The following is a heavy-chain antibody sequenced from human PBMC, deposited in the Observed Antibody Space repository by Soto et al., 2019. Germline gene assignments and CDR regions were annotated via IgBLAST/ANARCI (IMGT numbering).Heavy chain of an antibody. CDR2: IIPIFGTA. J-gene: IGHJ6*04. CDR3: AGRGISSVEGRVAHSGMDV. D-gene: IGHD3-3*02. CDR1: GGTFSSYA. Sequence: SVKVSCKASGGTFSSYAISWVRQAPGQGLEWMGGIIPIFGTANYAQKFQGRVTITADESTSTAYMELSSLRSEDTAVYYCAGRGISSVEGRVAHSGMDVWGKAPTVTVSS. V-gene: IGHV1-69*13.